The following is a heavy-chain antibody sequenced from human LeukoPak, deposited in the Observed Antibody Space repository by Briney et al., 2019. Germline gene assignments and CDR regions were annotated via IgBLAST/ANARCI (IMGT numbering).Heavy chain of an antibody. V-gene: IGHV4-30-2*02. Sequence: SETLSLTCTVSGGSISSGGYYWSWIRQPPGKGLEWIGYIYHSGSTYYNPSLKSRVTISVDMSKNQFSLRLNSVTAADTAVYYCARFSGGTSRVDYWGQGTLVTVSS. CDR2: IYHSGST. J-gene: IGHJ4*02. CDR1: GGSISSGGYY. CDR3: ARFSGGTSRVDY. D-gene: IGHD3-3*01.